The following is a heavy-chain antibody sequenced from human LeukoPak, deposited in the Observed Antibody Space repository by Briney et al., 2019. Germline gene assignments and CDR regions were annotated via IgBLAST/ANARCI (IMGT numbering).Heavy chain of an antibody. CDR2: IYYSGST. J-gene: IGHJ6*02. CDR1: GGSLSSSSYY. D-gene: IGHD6-13*01. V-gene: IGHV4-39*07. Sequence: SETLSLTCTVSGGSLSSSSYYWGWVRQPPGRGLEWIGSIYYSGSTYYNPSLKSRVTISVDTSKNQFSLKLSSVTAADTAVYYCAREGYSPSRDGMDVWGQGTTVTVSS. CDR3: AREGYSPSRDGMDV.